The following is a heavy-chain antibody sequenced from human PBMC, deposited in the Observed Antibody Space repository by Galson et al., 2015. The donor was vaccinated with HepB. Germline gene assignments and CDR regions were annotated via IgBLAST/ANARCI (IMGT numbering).Heavy chain of an antibody. CDR3: AKDPAGRFVVNYRGYYFDD. CDR1: GFTFSNYG. D-gene: IGHD1-7*01. CDR2: VSHDGSYK. Sequence: SLRLSCAASGFTFSNYGMHWVRQAPGKGLEWVALVSHDGSYKSYAESVKGRFTSFRDNSKGTLYSQMNSLRPEDTAVYYCAKDPAGRFVVNYRGYYFDDWGQGTLVTVSS. V-gene: IGHV3-30*18. J-gene: IGHJ4*02.